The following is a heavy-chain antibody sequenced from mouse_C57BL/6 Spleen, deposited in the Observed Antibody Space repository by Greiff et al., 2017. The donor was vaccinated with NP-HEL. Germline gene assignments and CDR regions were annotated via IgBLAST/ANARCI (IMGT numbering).Heavy chain of an antibody. CDR3: ARDGRYWYFDV. CDR1: GFTFSDYY. V-gene: IGHV5-16*01. J-gene: IGHJ1*03. Sequence: DVKLVESEGGLVQPGSSMKLSCTASGFTFSDYYMAWVRQVPEKGLEWVANINYDGSSTYYLDSLKSRFIISRDNAKNILYLQMSSLKSEDTATYYCARDGRYWYFDVWGTGTTVTVSS. CDR2: INYDGSST.